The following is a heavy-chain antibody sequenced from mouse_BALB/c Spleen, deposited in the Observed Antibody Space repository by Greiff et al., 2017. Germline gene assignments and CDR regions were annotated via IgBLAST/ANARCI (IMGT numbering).Heavy chain of an antibody. CDR1: GFNIKDYY. CDR3: GRSRDRLYAMDY. V-gene: IGHV14-1*02. Sequence: VQLQQSGAELVRSGASVKLSCTASGFNIKDYYMHWVKQRPEQGLEWIGWIDPENGNTIYDPKFQGKASITADTSSNTAYLQLSSLTSEDTAVYYCGRSRDRLYAMDYWGQGTSVTVSS. D-gene: IGHD3-3*01. J-gene: IGHJ4*01. CDR2: IDPENGNT.